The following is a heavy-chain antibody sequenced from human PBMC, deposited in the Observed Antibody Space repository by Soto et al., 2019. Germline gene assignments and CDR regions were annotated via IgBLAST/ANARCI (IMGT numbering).Heavy chain of an antibody. J-gene: IGHJ4*02. V-gene: IGHV4-39*01. CDR2: IYYSGST. Sequence: PSETLSLTCTVSGGSISSSSYYWGWVRQPPGKGLEWIGSIYYSGSTYYNPSLKGLVTISVDTPNNQFSLKLSSVTAADTAVYYCANSVGADSADYGGGFNNWGRGTLVTVSS. CDR3: ANSVGADSADYGGGFNN. CDR1: GGSISSSSYY. D-gene: IGHD4-17*01.